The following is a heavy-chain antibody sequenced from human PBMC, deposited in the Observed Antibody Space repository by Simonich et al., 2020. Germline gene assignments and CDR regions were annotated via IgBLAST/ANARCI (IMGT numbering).Heavy chain of an antibody. J-gene: IGHJ1*01. Sequence: QVQLVQSGAEVKKPGASVKVSCKASGYTFTGYYMHWVRQAPGQGLEWMERTNPKRGGTNYAQKFQGRVTMTRDTSISTAYMELSRLRSDDTAVYYCARSHIAAAGTGYFQHWGQGTLVTVSS. CDR3: ARSHIAAAGTGYFQH. V-gene: IGHV1-2*02. CDR1: GYTFTGYY. D-gene: IGHD6-13*01. CDR2: TNPKRGGT.